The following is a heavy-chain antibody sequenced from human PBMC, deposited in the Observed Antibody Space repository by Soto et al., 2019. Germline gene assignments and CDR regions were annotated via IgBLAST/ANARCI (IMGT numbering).Heavy chain of an antibody. CDR3: ARLSGSYNDRYFDY. CDR1: GGSISSGGYY. Sequence: SETLSLTCTVSGGSISSGGYYWSWIRQHPGKGLEWIGYIYYNGNTYYNPSLKSRVTISVDTSNNQFSLKVKSVTAADTAVYYCARLSGSYNDRYFDYWGQGTLVTVSS. CDR2: IYYNGNT. D-gene: IGHD1-26*01. J-gene: IGHJ4*02. V-gene: IGHV4-39*01.